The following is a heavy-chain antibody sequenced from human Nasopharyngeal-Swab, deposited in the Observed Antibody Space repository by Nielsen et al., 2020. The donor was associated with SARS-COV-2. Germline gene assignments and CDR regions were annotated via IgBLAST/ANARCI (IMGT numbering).Heavy chain of an antibody. Sequence: RQAPGKGLEWIGYIHSSGSTNYSPSLKSRVSISVDTSKNQFSLKVHSVTAADTAVYYCAREMVSGGMDVWGQGTTVTVSS. CDR3: AREMVSGGMDV. D-gene: IGHD2-15*01. V-gene: IGHV4-59*01. CDR2: IHSSGST. J-gene: IGHJ6*02.